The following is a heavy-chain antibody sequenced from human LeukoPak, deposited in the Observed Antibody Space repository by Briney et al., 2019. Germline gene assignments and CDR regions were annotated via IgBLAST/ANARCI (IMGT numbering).Heavy chain of an antibody. V-gene: IGHV3-23*01. CDR1: GFTFSSYA. J-gene: IGHJ4*02. D-gene: IGHD1-14*01. CDR2: ISDSGGST. Sequence: GGSLRLSCAASGFTFSSYAMSWVRQAPGKGLEWVSTISDSGGSTSYADSVKGRFTISRDNSENTLFLRMNSLRAEDTAVYYCAKATGYLLWGQGTLVIVSS. CDR3: AKATGYLL.